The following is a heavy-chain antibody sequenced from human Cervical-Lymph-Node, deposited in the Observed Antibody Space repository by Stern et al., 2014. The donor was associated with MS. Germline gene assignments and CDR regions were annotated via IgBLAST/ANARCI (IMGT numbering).Heavy chain of an antibody. V-gene: IGHV7-4-1*02. CDR3: ARDPHDYGDRFDY. CDR2: INTNTGNP. J-gene: IGHJ4*02. CDR1: GHSFTHFA. Sequence: QVQLVQSGSELKKPGASVKISCKASGHSFTHFALNWVRHAPGQGLQWMGWINTNTGNPSYAQAFTGRFVFSLDTSVSTAYLQISSLKAEDTAVYYCARDPHDYGDRFDYWGQGTLVTVSS. D-gene: IGHD4-17*01.